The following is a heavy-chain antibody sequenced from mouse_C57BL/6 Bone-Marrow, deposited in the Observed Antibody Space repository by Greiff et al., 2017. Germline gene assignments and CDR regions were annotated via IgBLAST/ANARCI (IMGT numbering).Heavy chain of an antibody. CDR2: IDPSDSYT. CDR1: GYTFTSYW. V-gene: IGHV1-59*01. CDR3: ARGGWLQYAMDY. Sequence: QVQLQQPGAELVRPGTSVKLSCKASGYTFTSYWMHWVKQRPGQGLEWIGVIDPSDSYTKYNQKFKGKATLTVDTSSSTAYMQLSSLTSEDTAVYYCARGGWLQYAMDYWCQGTSVSVSS. D-gene: IGHD2-3*01. J-gene: IGHJ4*01.